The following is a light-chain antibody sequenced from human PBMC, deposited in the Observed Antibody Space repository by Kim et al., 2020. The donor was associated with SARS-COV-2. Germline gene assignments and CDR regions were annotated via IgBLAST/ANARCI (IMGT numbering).Light chain of an antibody. CDR2: AAS. CDR3: QQSYSTLYT. J-gene: IGKJ2*01. CDR1: QSSSSY. V-gene: IGKV1-39*01. Sequence: SASVGDRVTITCRASQSSSSYLNWYQQKPGKAPKLLIYAASSLQSGVPSRFSGSGSGTDFTLTISSLQPEDFASYYCQQSYSTLYTFGQGTKLEI.